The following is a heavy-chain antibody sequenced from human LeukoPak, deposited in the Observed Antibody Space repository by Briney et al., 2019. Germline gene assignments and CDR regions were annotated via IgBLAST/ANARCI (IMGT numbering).Heavy chain of an antibody. V-gene: IGHV3-30*02. D-gene: IGHD3-10*01. J-gene: IGHJ4*02. CDR1: GFPFSSYG. CDR3: AKDRFYGSGSYYHPTIDY. Sequence: GGSLRLSCAVSGFPFSSYGMHWVRQAPGKGLEWVAFIRYDGNNKYYADSVKGRFTISRDNSKSTLYLQMNSLRTEDTALYYCAKDRFYGSGSYYHPTIDYWGQGTLVTVSS. CDR2: IRYDGNNK.